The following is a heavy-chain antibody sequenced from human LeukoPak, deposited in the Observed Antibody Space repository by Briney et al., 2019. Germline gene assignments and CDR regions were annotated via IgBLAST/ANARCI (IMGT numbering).Heavy chain of an antibody. Sequence: PGGSLRLSCAASGFTFSSYTMHWIRQAPGKGLEWVSSISGSNSYIFYADSVKGRFTVSRDNAKDSLYLQMDSLRAEDTAVYYCARGRIAAAGDFDYWGQGTLVTVSS. D-gene: IGHD6-13*01. J-gene: IGHJ4*02. CDR1: GFTFSSYT. CDR2: ISGSNSYI. CDR3: ARGRIAAAGDFDY. V-gene: IGHV3-21*01.